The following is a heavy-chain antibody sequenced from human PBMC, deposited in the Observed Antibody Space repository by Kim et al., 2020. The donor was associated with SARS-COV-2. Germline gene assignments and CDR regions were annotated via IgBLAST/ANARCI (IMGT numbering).Heavy chain of an antibody. Sequence: SETLSLTCAVYGGSFSGYYWSWIRQPPGKGLEWIGEINHSGSTNYNPSLKSRVTISVDTSKNQFSLKLSSVTAADTAVYYCARGRWFGRGSGRKEGGVDYWGQGTLVTVSS. CDR1: GGSFSGYY. D-gene: IGHD3-10*01. CDR2: INHSGST. V-gene: IGHV4-34*01. J-gene: IGHJ4*02. CDR3: ARGRWFGRGSGRKEGGVDY.